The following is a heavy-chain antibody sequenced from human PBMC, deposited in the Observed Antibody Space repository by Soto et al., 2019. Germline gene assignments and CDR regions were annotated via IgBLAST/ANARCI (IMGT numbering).Heavy chain of an antibody. Sequence: EVQLLESGGGLVQPGGSLRLSCAASGFTFSSYAMSWDRQAPGKGLEWVSAISGSGGSTYYADSVKGRFTISRDNSKNTLYLQMNSLRAEDTAVYYCAKDPQGWLVPTQFDYWGQGTLVTVSS. D-gene: IGHD6-19*01. CDR2: ISGSGGST. CDR1: GFTFSSYA. V-gene: IGHV3-23*01. CDR3: AKDPQGWLVPTQFDY. J-gene: IGHJ4*02.